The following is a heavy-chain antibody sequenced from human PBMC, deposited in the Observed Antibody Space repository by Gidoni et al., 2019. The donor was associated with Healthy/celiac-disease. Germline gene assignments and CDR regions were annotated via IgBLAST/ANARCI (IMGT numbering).Heavy chain of an antibody. Sequence: EVQLVESGGGRVKPGGSLRLPCAASGFTCSSYSMNWVRQAPGQGLEWVSSIGSSSSYIYNADAMKDRFTISSDNTKNTLYLQMNSLRAEDTAVYYGARDRGGGYSYGYEFDYWGQGTLVTVSS. CDR2: IGSSSSYI. V-gene: IGHV3-21*01. CDR3: ARDRGGGYSYGYEFDY. J-gene: IGHJ4*02. D-gene: IGHD5-18*01. CDR1: GFTCSSYS.